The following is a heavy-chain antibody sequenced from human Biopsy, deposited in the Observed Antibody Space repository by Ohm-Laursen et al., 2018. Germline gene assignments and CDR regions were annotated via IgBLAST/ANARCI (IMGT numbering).Heavy chain of an antibody. CDR3: ARNTGWYGDLYYFDY. V-gene: IGHV1-46*01. D-gene: IGHD6-19*01. J-gene: IGHJ4*02. CDR2: INPSGSTT. Sequence: ASVKGSCNASGYSFTSYYMHWVRQAPGQGLEGMGMINPSGSTTSYPQIFQGRVTMTRDTSKSTVYMELSSLRSADTAVYFCARNTGWYGDLYYFDYWGQGTLVTVSS. CDR1: GYSFTSYY.